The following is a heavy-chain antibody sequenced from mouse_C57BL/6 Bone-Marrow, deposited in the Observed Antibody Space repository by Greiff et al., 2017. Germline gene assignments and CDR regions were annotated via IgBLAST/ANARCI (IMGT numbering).Heavy chain of an antibody. J-gene: IGHJ3*01. CDR1: GYTFTSYG. D-gene: IGHD1-1*01. Sequence: QVQLKQSGAELARPGASVKLSCKASGYTFTSYGISWVKQRTGQGLEWIGEIYPRSGNTYYNEKFKGKATLTADKSSSTAYMELRSLTSEDSAVYFGASDYYGSSRFAYWGQGTLVTVSA. CDR3: ASDYYGSSRFAY. V-gene: IGHV1-81*01. CDR2: IYPRSGNT.